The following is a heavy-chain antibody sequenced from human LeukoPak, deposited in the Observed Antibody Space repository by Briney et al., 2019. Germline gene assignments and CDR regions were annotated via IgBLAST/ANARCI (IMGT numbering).Heavy chain of an antibody. Sequence: GGTLRLSCAASGFTFSSYAMSWVRQAPGKGLEWVSAIRSSGGSAYYADSVKGRFTISRDNSKNTLYLQMNSLRAEDTAIYYCAGPRTLTNDYWGQGTVVTVSS. CDR2: IRSSGGSA. CDR3: AGPRTLTNDY. J-gene: IGHJ4*02. CDR1: GFTFSSYA. V-gene: IGHV3-23*01.